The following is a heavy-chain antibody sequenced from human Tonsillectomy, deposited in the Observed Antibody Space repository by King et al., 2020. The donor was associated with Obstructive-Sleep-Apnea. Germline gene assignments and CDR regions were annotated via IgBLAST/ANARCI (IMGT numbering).Heavy chain of an antibody. J-gene: IGHJ4*02. Sequence: QLVQSGAEVKKPGASVKVSCKASGYTFTDYYIHWVRQAPGQGLEWMGWINPNSGGTNYAQNFQGRVTMTRDTSITTAYMELSRLRSDDTAVYYCAIWLSGYFDYWGQGPLVTVSS. CDR3: AIWLSGYFDY. V-gene: IGHV1-2*02. CDR2: INPNSGGT. D-gene: IGHD5-18*01. CDR1: GYTFTDYY.